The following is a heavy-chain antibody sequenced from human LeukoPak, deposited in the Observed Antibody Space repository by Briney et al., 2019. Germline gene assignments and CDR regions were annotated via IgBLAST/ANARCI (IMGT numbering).Heavy chain of an antibody. J-gene: IGHJ4*02. Sequence: PGGSLRLSCAASGFTFSSYAMHWVRQAPGKGLEWVAVISYDGSNKYYADSVKGRFTISRDNSKNTLYLQMNSLRAEDTAVYYCARGPSGSYPKLSPQIDYWGQGTLVTVFS. CDR3: ARGPSGSYPKLSPQIDY. D-gene: IGHD1-26*01. CDR1: GFTFSSYA. V-gene: IGHV3-30-3*01. CDR2: ISYDGSNK.